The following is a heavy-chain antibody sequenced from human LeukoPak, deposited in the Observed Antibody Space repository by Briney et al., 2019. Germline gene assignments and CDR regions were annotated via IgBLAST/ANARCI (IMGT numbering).Heavy chain of an antibody. Sequence: GRSLRLSCAASGFIIDTYGMLWVRQAPGKGLEWVAVIAYDGSNQYHADSVKGRFTISRDNSKNTLYLQMNSLRGEDTAVYYCAKEKAIGTINYGLDVWGQGTTVTVSS. CDR2: IAYDGSNQ. D-gene: IGHD1-1*01. CDR1: GFIIDTYG. V-gene: IGHV3-30*18. J-gene: IGHJ6*02. CDR3: AKEKAIGTINYGLDV.